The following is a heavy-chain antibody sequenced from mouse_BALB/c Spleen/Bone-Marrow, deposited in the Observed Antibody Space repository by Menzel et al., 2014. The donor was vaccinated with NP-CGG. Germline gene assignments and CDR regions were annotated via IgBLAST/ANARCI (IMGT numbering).Heavy chain of an antibody. CDR3: ARFYYGSNYAMDY. J-gene: IGHJ4*01. D-gene: IGHD1-1*01. CDR1: GYSFTGYT. CDR2: INPYNGVI. Sequence: EVQLQQSGPELVKPGASTKISCKASGYSFTGYTMNWVKQSHGKNLEWIGLINPYNGVINYNQKFKGKATFTVDKSSSTAYMELLSLTSEDSAVYYCARFYYGSNYAMDYWGQGTSVTVSS. V-gene: IGHV1-18*01.